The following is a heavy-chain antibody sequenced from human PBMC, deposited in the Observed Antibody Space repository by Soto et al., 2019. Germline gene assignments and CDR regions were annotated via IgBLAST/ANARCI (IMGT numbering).Heavy chain of an antibody. J-gene: IGHJ4*02. CDR1: GFTFSIYA. CDR3: AKRHCSGGSCYHFDS. Sequence: GGSLRLSCAASGFTFSIYAMSWVRQASGKGLERVSAITNSGGITVYADSVKGRFTISRDNSKNMLYLQMNSLRAEDTAVYYCAKRHCSGGSCYHFDSWGQGTLVTVSS. CDR2: ITNSGGIT. D-gene: IGHD2-15*01. V-gene: IGHV3-23*01.